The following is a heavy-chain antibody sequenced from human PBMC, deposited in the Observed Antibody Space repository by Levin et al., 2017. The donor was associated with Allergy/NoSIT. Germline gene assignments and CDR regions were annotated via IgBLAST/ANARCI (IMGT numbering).Heavy chain of an antibody. Sequence: SGPTLVKPTETLTLTCTFSGFSLSTGAVGVGWFRQAPGKALEWLALIYWDDDKRFSPSLKTRLTITKDTSTNQVVLTVRNVDPVDTGTYYCAHRDYSSDTYKWLESWGQGTLVTVSS. D-gene: IGHD3-10*01. J-gene: IGHJ5*01. CDR2: IYWDDDK. CDR1: GFSLSTGAVG. V-gene: IGHV2-5*02. CDR3: AHRDYSSDTYKWLES.